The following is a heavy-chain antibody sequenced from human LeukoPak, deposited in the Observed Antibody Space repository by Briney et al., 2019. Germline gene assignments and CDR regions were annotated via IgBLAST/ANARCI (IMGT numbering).Heavy chain of an antibody. CDR3: AKDYRDSSGAYYYMDV. Sequence: PGGSLRLSCAASGFTFSRYAMSWVSQAPGKGLEWVSAISDSGGSTNYADSVKGRFTISRDNSKNTLYLQMNSLRAEDTAIYYCAKDYRDSSGAYYYMDVWGKGTTVTVSS. CDR1: GFTFSRYA. V-gene: IGHV3-23*01. J-gene: IGHJ6*03. CDR2: ISDSGGST. D-gene: IGHD3-22*01.